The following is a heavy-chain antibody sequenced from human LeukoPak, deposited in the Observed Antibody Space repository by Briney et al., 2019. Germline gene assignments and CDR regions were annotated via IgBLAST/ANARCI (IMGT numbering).Heavy chain of an antibody. CDR1: GGSISSGDYY. Sequence: SETLSLTCTVSGGSISSGDYYWSWIRQPPGKGLEWIGYIYYSGSTYYNPSLKSRVTISVDTSKNQFSLKLSSVTAADTAVYYCASQLRYCSSTSCPPNYFDYWGQGTLVTVSS. V-gene: IGHV4-30-4*01. CDR3: ASQLRYCSSTSCPPNYFDY. D-gene: IGHD2-2*01. J-gene: IGHJ4*02. CDR2: IYYSGST.